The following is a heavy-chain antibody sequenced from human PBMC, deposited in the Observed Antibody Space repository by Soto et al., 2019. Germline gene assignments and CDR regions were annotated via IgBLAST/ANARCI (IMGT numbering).Heavy chain of an antibody. CDR3: ARLHGYCISSSCHGHYAMDV. D-gene: IGHD2-2*01. CDR2: INHSGST. J-gene: IGHJ6*02. CDR1: GGSFRGYY. Sequence: SETLSLTCAVYGGSFRGYYWSWIRQPPGKGLEWIGEINHSGSTNYNPSLNSRVTVSVDTSKNQFSLKVTSVTAADTAVYYCARLHGYCISSSCHGHYAMDVWGQGTTVTVSS. V-gene: IGHV4-34*01.